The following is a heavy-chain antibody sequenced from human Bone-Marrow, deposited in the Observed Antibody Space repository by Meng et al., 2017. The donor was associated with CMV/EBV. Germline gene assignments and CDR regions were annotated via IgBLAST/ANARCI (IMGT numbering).Heavy chain of an antibody. J-gene: IGHJ4*02. CDR1: GFSFINYN. D-gene: IGHD5/OR15-5a*01. V-gene: IGHV3-21*01. CDR3: ARDSRVSTIPIDY. CDR2: ISPTSNYL. Sequence: ASGFSFINYNMNWVRQAPGKGLEWVSSISPTSNYLSYADSVKGRFTISRDNAKNSLYLQMNSLRAEDTAVYFCARDSRVSTIPIDYWGQGILVTVSS.